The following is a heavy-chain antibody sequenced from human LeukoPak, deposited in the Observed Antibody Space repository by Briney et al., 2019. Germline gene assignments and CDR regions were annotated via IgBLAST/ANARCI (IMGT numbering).Heavy chain of an antibody. D-gene: IGHD3-10*01. Sequence: SVKVSCKASGGTFTSYAISWVRQAPGQGLEWMGGIIPIFGTANYAQKFQGRVTITADESTSTAYMELSSLRSEDTAVYYCARRRHGSGSYYFSFDYWGQGTLVTVSS. CDR3: ARRRHGSGSYYFSFDY. J-gene: IGHJ4*02. CDR1: GGTFTSYA. V-gene: IGHV1-69*13. CDR2: IIPIFGTA.